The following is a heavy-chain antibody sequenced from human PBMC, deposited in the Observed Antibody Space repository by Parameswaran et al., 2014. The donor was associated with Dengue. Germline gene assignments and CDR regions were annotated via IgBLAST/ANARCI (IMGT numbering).Heavy chain of an antibody. J-gene: IGHJ4*02. D-gene: IGHD3-3*01. V-gene: IGHV3-15*01. CDR2: IKSKTDGGTT. CDR3: TTGGYDFWSGYYPLYFDY. Sequence: VRQMPGKGAGVGCRIKSKTDGGTTDYAAPVKGRFTISRDDSKNTLYLQMNSLKTEDTAVYYCTTGGYDFWSGYYPLYFDYWGQGTLVTVSS.